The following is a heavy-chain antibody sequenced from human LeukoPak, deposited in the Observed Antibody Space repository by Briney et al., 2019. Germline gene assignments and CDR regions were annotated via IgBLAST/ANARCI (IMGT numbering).Heavy chain of an antibody. V-gene: IGHV4-34*01. CDR3: ARLPLVPRRTHMMDV. Sequence: SETLSLTCAVYGGSFSGYYWSWIRQPPGKGLEWIGEINHSGSTNYNPSLKSRVTISVDTSKNQFSLKLSSVTAADTAVYYCARLPLVPRRTHMMDVWGKGTTVTVSS. J-gene: IGHJ6*04. CDR1: GGSFSGYY. CDR2: INHSGST. D-gene: IGHD2-2*01.